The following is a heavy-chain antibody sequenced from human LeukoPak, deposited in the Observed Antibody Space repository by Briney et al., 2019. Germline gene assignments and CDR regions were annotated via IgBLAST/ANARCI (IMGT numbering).Heavy chain of an antibody. CDR1: GFTFSNYA. CDR3: VIWGDYDVLTGYYVPDY. V-gene: IGHV3-23*01. Sequence: PGGSLRLSCVASGFTFSNYAMSWVRQAPGKGLEWVSAITGSGTNRYYADSLKGRFITSRDNSKNTVFLQMNSLRHEDTAIYYCVIWGDYDVLTGYYVPDYWGQGTLVTVAS. CDR2: ITGSGTNR. J-gene: IGHJ4*02. D-gene: IGHD3-9*01.